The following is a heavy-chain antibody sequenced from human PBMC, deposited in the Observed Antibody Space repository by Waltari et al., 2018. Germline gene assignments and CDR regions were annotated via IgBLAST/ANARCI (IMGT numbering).Heavy chain of an antibody. D-gene: IGHD2-2*01. CDR2: IYYTGTT. J-gene: IGHJ4*02. V-gene: IGHV4-39*02. Sequence: QLQLQESGPGLVKPSETLSLTCSVSGDSIRSSDYFWAWIRQPPGKALDGIGSIYYTGTTFYSPSLKSRVTISIDTSKNHFSLKLSSVTATDTALYYCTRETSSTSHYWGQGTLVTVSS. CDR3: TRETSSTSHY. CDR1: GDSIRSSDYF.